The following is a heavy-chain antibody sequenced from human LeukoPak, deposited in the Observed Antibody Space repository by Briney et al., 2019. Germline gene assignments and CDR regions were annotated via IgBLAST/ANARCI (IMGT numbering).Heavy chain of an antibody. J-gene: IGHJ4*02. Sequence: SETLSLTCTVSGYSISSGYYWGWIRQPPGKGLEWIGSIYHSGSTYYNPSLKSRVTISVDTSKNQFSLKLSSVTAADTAVYYCASGGRYYDSSGGSDYWGQGTLVTVS. D-gene: IGHD3-22*01. CDR2: IYHSGST. CDR1: GYSISSGYY. V-gene: IGHV4-38-2*02. CDR3: ASGGRYYDSSGGSDY.